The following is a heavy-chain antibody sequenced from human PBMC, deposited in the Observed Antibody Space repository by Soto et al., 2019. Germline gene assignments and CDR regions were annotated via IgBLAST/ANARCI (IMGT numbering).Heavy chain of an antibody. V-gene: IGHV4-4*07. CDR2: IYTSASI. J-gene: IGHJ6*02. Sequence: SETLSLTCSVSCADINTYSWTWIRQPAGKGLEWIGRIYTSASINYNPSLKGRVTLSVDTSTNQVSLRLASVTAADTAIYYCARDREAGYNFYYGMDVWGQGTTVTVSS. D-gene: IGHD6-19*01. CDR3: ARDREAGYNFYYGMDV. CDR1: CADINTYS.